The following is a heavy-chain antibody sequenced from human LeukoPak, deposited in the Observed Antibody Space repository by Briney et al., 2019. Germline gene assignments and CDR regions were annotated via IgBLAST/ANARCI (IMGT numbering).Heavy chain of an antibody. D-gene: IGHD2-15*01. CDR2: IKQDSSEK. V-gene: IGHV3-7*01. CDR3: VQGWRDN. J-gene: IGHJ4*02. Sequence: GGSLRLSCAASGFTFSSYWMSWARQAPGKGLEWVANIKQDSSEKYYVDSVKGRFTISRDNAKNSLYLQLNTLRPEDTAVYYCVQGWRDNWGQGTLVTVSS. CDR1: GFTFSSYW.